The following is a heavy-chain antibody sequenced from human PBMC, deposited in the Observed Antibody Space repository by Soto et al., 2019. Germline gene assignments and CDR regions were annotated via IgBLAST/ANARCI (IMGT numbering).Heavy chain of an antibody. D-gene: IGHD3-10*01. CDR2: IYYSGST. CDR1: GGSISSGGYY. CDR3: AFGRFPSPVFDI. Sequence: PSESLSLTCTVSGGSISSGGYYWSWIRQHPGKGLEWIGYIYYSGSTYYNPSLKSRVTISVDTSKNQFSLKLSSVTAADTAVYYCAFGRFPSPVFDIWGQGTMVTVSS. V-gene: IGHV4-31*03. J-gene: IGHJ3*02.